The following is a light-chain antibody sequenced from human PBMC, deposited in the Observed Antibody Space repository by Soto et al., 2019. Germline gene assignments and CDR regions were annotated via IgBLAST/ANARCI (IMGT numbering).Light chain of an antibody. CDR3: QLYGTSPP. CDR2: GAS. CDR1: QSVSNNY. J-gene: IGKJ5*01. Sequence: EIVLTQSPVTLSLSPGERATLSCRASQSVSNNYLAWYQQKPGQAPRLVIYGASNRATGIPDRFSASGSGTDFTLTISRLEPEDFAVYYCQLYGTSPPFGQGTRLEI. V-gene: IGKV3-20*01.